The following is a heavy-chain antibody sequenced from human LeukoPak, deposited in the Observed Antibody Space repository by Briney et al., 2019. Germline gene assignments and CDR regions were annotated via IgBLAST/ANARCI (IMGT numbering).Heavy chain of an antibody. J-gene: IGHJ2*01. CDR3: ARVGDHYHWYLDL. CDR1: GFTVGTKY. V-gene: IGHV3-53*01. CDR2: LYSGGDT. D-gene: IGHD3-10*01. Sequence: PGGSLRLSCAASGFTVGTKYTNWVRQSPGKGLEWVSILYSGGDTYYADSVKGRFTISRDNSRNTLSLQMNSLRVEDTAIYYCARVGDHYHWYLDLWGRGTLVTVSS.